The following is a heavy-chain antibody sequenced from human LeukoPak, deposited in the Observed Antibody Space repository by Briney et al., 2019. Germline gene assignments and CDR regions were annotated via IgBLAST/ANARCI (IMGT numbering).Heavy chain of an antibody. J-gene: IGHJ6*03. CDR1: GFTFSSYA. CDR2: INWNGGST. CDR3: ARGNWPPGVYYYMDV. Sequence: PGGSLRLSCAASGFTFSSYAMSWVRQAPGKGLEWVSGINWNGGSTGYADSVKGRFTISRDNAKNSLYLQMNSLRAEDTALYYCARGNWPPGVYYYMDVWGKGTTVTVSS. V-gene: IGHV3-20*04. D-gene: IGHD3-10*01.